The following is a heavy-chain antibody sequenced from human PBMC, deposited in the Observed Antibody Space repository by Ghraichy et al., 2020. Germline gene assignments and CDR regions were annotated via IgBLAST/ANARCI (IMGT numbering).Heavy chain of an antibody. CDR1: GGSVRDYF. CDR3: ARVGITMAWDNFDY. D-gene: IGHD3-10*01. CDR2: LSTSGSS. Sequence: SETLSLTCTVSGGSVRDYFWSWIRQPAGKGLEWMGRLSTSGSSNYNPSLKSRVTMSVDTSRNQISLKLRSVTAADTAVYYCARVGITMAWDNFDYWGQGTLVTVSS. J-gene: IGHJ4*02. V-gene: IGHV4-4*07.